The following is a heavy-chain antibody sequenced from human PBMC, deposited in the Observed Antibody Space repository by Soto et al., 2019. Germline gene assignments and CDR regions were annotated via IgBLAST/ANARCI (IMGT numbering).Heavy chain of an antibody. CDR3: AMEYCSSTSCYRDY. CDR2: IIPILGIA. Sequence: QVQLVQSGAEVKKPGSSVKVSCKASGGTFSSYTISWVRQAPGQGLEWMVRIIPILGIANYAQKFQGRVTSTADKSTSTAEMERSSLRSEDTAVYYCAMEYCSSTSCYRDYWGQGTLVNVSS. CDR1: GGTFSSYT. J-gene: IGHJ4*02. D-gene: IGHD2-2*02. V-gene: IGHV1-69*02.